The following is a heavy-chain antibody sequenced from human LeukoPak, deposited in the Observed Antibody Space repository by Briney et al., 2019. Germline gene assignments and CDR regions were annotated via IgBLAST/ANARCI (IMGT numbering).Heavy chain of an antibody. CDR3: AREGVYGHAFDI. Sequence: PGGSLRLSCAASGFTFSSYSMSWVRQAPGKGLEWVSSISSTTSHIYYADSVKGRFTISRDNAKNSLYLQMNSLRAEDTAVYYCAREGVYGHAFDIWGQGTMVTVSS. CDR2: ISSTTSHI. CDR1: GFTFSSYS. V-gene: IGHV3-21*01. D-gene: IGHD2-8*01. J-gene: IGHJ3*02.